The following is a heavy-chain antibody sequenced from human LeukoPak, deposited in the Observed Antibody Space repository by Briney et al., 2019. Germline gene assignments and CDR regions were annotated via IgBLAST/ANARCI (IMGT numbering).Heavy chain of an antibody. CDR3: GMSGDRVPLQDDVFDV. Sequence: GESLKISCTGSGYRFPSYWIAWVRQMPGKGLEWMGIIYPGDSDTRYSPSFQGQVTISADNSITPAYLQWSSLQASDTAMYYCGMSGDRVPLQDDVFDVWGQGTIVTVST. CDR1: GYRFPSYW. J-gene: IGHJ3*01. D-gene: IGHD1-26*01. CDR2: IYPGDSDT. V-gene: IGHV5-51*01.